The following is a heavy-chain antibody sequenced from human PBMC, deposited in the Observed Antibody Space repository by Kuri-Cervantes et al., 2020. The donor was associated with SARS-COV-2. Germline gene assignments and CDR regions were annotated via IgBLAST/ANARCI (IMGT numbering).Heavy chain of an antibody. CDR1: GYTFTDYY. Sequence: ASVKVSCKASGYTFTDYYMHWVRQAPGQGFEWMGWSNPNSGGTNYAQKFQGWVAMTRATSLSTANMGLSRLRSDDTVVYYCARGEGVRGLMVLFQWRGAGPLDFWGQGTLVTVSS. V-gene: IGHV1-2*04. D-gene: IGHD3-10*01. CDR3: ARGEGVRGLMVLFQWRGAGPLDF. CDR2: SNPNSGGT. J-gene: IGHJ4*02.